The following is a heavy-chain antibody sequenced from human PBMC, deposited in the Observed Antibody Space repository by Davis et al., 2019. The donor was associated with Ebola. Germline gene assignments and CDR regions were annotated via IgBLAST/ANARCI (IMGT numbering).Heavy chain of an antibody. CDR1: GYTFTSYG. CDR3: ANTGYCSGGSCYGSFDY. Sequence: ASVKVSCKASGYTFTSYGISWVRQAPGQGLEWMGWISAYNGNTNYAQKLQGRVTMTTDTSTSTAYMELRSLRSDDTAVYYCANTGYCSGGSCYGSFDYWGQGSLVTVSS. V-gene: IGHV1-18*04. D-gene: IGHD2-15*01. J-gene: IGHJ4*02. CDR2: ISAYNGNT.